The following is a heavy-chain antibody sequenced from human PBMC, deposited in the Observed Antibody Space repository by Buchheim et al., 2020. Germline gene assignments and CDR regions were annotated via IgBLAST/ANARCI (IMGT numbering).Heavy chain of an antibody. D-gene: IGHD4-17*01. Sequence: EVQLVESGGGLVQPGGSLRLSCAASGFTFSSYSMNWVRQAPGKGLEWVSYISSSSSTIYYADSVKGPFTISRDNAKNSLYLQMNSLRAEDTAVYYCARDSTFNGDYWYFDLWGRGTL. V-gene: IGHV3-48*01. CDR1: GFTFSSYS. J-gene: IGHJ2*01. CDR2: ISSSSSTI. CDR3: ARDSTFNGDYWYFDL.